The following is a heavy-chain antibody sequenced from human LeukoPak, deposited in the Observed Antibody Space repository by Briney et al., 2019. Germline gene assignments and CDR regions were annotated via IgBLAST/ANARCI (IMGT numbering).Heavy chain of an antibody. CDR2: IYYSGST. CDR1: GGSISSYY. V-gene: IGHV4-59*12. J-gene: IGHJ3*02. D-gene: IGHD4-23*01. CDR3: ARDLPQNYGGNSDAFDI. Sequence: PSETLSLTCTVSGGSISSYYWSWIRQPPGKGLEWIGYIYYSGSTNYNPSLKSRVTISVDTSKNQFSLKLSSVTAADTAVYYCARDLPQNYGGNSDAFDIWGQGTMVTVSS.